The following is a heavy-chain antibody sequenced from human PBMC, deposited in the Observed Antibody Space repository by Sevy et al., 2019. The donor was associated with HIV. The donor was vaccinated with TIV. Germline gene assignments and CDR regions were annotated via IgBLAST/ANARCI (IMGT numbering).Heavy chain of an antibody. D-gene: IGHD3-16*01. CDR2: MNPNSGNT. CDR1: GYTFTSYD. J-gene: IGHJ4*02. V-gene: IGHV1-8*01. Sequence: ASVKVSCKASGYTFTSYDINWVRQATGQGLEWMGWMNPNSGNTGYPQKFQGRVTMTRNTSISTAYMELSSLRSEDTAVYYGARARWTARGGEFDYWGQGTLVTVSS. CDR3: ARARWTARGGEFDY.